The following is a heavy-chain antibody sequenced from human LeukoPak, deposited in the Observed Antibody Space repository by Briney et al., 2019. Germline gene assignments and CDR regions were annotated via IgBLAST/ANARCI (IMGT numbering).Heavy chain of an antibody. V-gene: IGHV3-23*01. J-gene: IGHJ4*02. Sequence: GGSLRLSCAASGFTFSNYAMSWVRQAPRKGLEWVSAISASGGSTYYADSVKGRFTISRDNSKNTLYLQMNSLRAEDTAVYYCARSSDGDYYYYFDYWGQGTLVTVSS. CDR2: ISASGGST. CDR3: ARSSDGDYYYYFDY. CDR1: GFTFSNYA. D-gene: IGHD4-17*01.